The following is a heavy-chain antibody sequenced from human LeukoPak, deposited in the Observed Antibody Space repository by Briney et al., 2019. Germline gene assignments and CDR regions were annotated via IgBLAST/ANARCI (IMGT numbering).Heavy chain of an antibody. V-gene: IGHV5-51*01. Sequence: GESLKISCQGSGYSFSSYWIAWVRQMPGKGLEWMATIYPGDSDTRYSPSFQGQVTISADQSISTAFLQWSSLKASDTAMYYCAGFTLVVVVNNYWYFDLWGRGTLVTVSS. CDR2: IYPGDSDT. CDR1: GYSFSSYW. D-gene: IGHD3-22*01. CDR3: AGFTLVVVVNNYWYFDL. J-gene: IGHJ2*01.